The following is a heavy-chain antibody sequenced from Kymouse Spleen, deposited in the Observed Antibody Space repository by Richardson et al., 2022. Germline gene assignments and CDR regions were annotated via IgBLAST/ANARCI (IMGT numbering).Heavy chain of an antibody. CDR2: IYYSGST. CDR3: ARLILTGDYYYGMDV. Sequence: QLQLQESGPGLVKPSETLSLTCTVSGGSISSSSYYWGWIRQPPGKGLEWIGSIYYSGSTYYNPSLKSRVTISVDTSKNQFSLKLSSVTAADTAVYYCARLILTGDYYYGMDVWGQGTTVTVSS. D-gene: IGHD3-9*01. J-gene: IGHJ6*02. CDR1: GGSISSSSYY. V-gene: IGHV4-39*01.